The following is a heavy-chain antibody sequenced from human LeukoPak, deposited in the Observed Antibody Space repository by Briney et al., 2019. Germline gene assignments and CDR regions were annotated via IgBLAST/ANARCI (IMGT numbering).Heavy chain of an antibody. CDR1: GFSFRNYA. V-gene: IGHV3-30*04. CDR3: AREDDAFDI. J-gene: IGHJ3*02. CDR2: ISYDGSNK. Sequence: QSGRSLRLSCEASGFSFRNYAMHWVRQAPGKGLECVATISYDGSNKYYGASVKGRFTISRDNSRNTLYLQMNSLRAEDTAVYYCAREDDAFDIWGQGTMVTVSS.